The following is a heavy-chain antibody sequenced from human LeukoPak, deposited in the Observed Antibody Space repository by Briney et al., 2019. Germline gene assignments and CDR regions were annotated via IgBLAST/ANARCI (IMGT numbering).Heavy chain of an antibody. CDR1: RFTFRTYW. CDR2: IFSDGSIT. CDR3: VRGRGPIEASFDY. V-gene: IGHV3-74*01. Sequence: GGSLRLSYAASRFTFRTYWMHSVRQAPGKGLVWVSGIFSDGSITSYADSVQGSVKGRFTISRDNAKNTLYLQMNSLRVEDTAVYYCVRGRGPIEASFDYWGQGTLVTVSS. J-gene: IGHJ4*02. D-gene: IGHD3-10*01.